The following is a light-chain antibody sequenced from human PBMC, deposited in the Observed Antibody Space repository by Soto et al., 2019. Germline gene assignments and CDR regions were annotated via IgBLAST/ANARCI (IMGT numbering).Light chain of an antibody. Sequence: EIVLTQSPGTLSLSLGERATLSCRASQDVSSTYVAWFQKKTGQAPRLLIYGASSRATGIPDRFSGSGSGTDFTLTISRLEPEDFAVYYCQLFDGSPLFTFCPGTKVDLK. CDR3: QLFDGSPLFT. V-gene: IGKV3-20*01. J-gene: IGKJ3*01. CDR1: QDVSSTY. CDR2: GAS.